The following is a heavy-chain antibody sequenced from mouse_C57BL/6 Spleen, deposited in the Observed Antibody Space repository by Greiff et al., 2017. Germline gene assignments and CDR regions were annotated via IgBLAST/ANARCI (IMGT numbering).Heavy chain of an antibody. CDR3: ARWDGWYLDV. V-gene: IGHV1-7*01. D-gene: IGHD2-3*01. Sequence: VQLQQSGAELAKPGASVKLSCKASGYTFTSYWMHWVKQRPGQGLEWIGYINPSSGYTKYNQKFKDKATLTADQSSSTAYMQLSSLTYEASAVYYCARWDGWYLDVWGTGTTVTVSS. J-gene: IGHJ1*03. CDR1: GYTFTSYW. CDR2: INPSSGYT.